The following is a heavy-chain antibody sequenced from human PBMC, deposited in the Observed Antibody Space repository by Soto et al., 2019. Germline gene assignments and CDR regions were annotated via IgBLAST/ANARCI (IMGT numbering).Heavy chain of an antibody. CDR2: IYSGGST. Sequence: SLRLSCAASGFTVSSNYMSWVRQAPGKGLEWVSVIYSGGSTYYADSVKGRFTISRDNSKNTLYLQMNSLRAEDTAVYYCARAAVIAAAGTWGQGTLVTVSS. CDR3: ARAAVIAAAGT. D-gene: IGHD6-13*01. CDR1: GFTVSSNY. J-gene: IGHJ4*02. V-gene: IGHV3-53*01.